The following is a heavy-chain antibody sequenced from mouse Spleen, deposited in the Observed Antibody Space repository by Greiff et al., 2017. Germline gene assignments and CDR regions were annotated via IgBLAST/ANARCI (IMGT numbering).Heavy chain of an antibody. V-gene: IGHV5-16*01. CDR3: ARGGTGYFGY. D-gene: IGHD3-3*01. J-gene: IGHJ2*01. CDR2: INYDGSST. CDR1: GFTFSDYY. Sequence: EVKLVESEGGLVQPGSSMKLSCTASGFTFSDYYMAWVRQVPEKGLEWVANINYDGSSTYYLDSLKSRFIISRDNAKNILYLQMSSLKSEDTATYYCARGGTGYFGYWGQGTTLTVSS.